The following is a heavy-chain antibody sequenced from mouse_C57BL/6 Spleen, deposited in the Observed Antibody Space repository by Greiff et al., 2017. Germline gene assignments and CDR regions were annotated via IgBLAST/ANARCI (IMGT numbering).Heavy chain of an antibody. D-gene: IGHD2-4*01. CDR3: ARSGGYYDYEDLFAY. Sequence: QVQLKQSGAELARPGASVKMSCKASGYTFTSYTMHWVKQRPGQGLEWIGYINPSSGYTKYNQKFKDKATLTADKSSSTAYMQLSSLTSEDSAVYYCARSGGYYDYEDLFAYWGQGTLVTVSA. CDR1: GYTFTSYT. V-gene: IGHV1-4*01. J-gene: IGHJ3*01. CDR2: INPSSGYT.